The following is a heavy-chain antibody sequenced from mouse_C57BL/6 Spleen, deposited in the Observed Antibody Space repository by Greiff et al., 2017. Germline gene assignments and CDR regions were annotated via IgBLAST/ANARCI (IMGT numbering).Heavy chain of an antibody. J-gene: IGHJ1*03. CDR1: GYTFTDYE. D-gene: IGHD4-1*01. CDR2: IDPETGGT. V-gene: IGHV1-15*01. Sequence: QVHVKQSGAELVRPGASVTLSCKASGYTFTDYEMHWVKQTPVHGLEWIGAIDPETGGTAYNQKFKGNAILTADKSSSTAYMELRSLTSEDSAVYYCTELGRGSYWYFDVWGTGTTVTVSS. CDR3: TELGRGSYWYFDV.